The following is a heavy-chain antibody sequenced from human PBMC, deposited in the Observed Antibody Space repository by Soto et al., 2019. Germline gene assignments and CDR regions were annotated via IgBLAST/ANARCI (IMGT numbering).Heavy chain of an antibody. CDR1: GHSISSGFYY. J-gene: IGHJ4*02. V-gene: IGHV4-38-2*02. D-gene: IGHD3-10*01. CDR2: IYHSGST. CDR3: AGSVAVPGAPIDY. Sequence: PSETLSLTCNVSGHSISSGFYYWGWIRQPPGKGLEWIGSIYHSGSTYYNPSLKSRVTMSVDTSKNQFSLRLSSVTAADTAVYFCAGSVAVPGAPIDYWGQGTQVTVSS.